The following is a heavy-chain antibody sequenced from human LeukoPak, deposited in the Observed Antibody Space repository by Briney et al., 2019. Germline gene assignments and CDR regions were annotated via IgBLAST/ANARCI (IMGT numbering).Heavy chain of an antibody. V-gene: IGHV4-39*01. Sequence: SETLSLTCTVSGGSISRGTYYWGWIRQPPGEGPEWIGSIYYNGNTYYNPSLKSRVTISVDTSKNQFSLEVSSVTAAGTGVYFCARFQTSVAYFFDYWGQGTLVTVSS. CDR3: ARFQTSVAYFFDY. CDR1: GGSISRGTYY. J-gene: IGHJ4*02. CDR2: IYYNGNT.